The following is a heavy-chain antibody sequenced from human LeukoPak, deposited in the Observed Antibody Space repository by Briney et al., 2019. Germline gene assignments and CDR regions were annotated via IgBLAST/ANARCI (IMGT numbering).Heavy chain of an antibody. CDR3: ARGTMLAAVYYYYYGMDV. CDR2: MNPNSGNT. J-gene: IGHJ6*02. D-gene: IGHD6-13*01. Sequence: ASVKVSCNASGYTFISNDINWVRQAAGQGLEWMGWMNPNSGNTGYAQKFQGRVTMTRNTSISTAYMELSSLRSEDTAVYYCARGTMLAAVYYYYYGMDVWGQGTTVTVSS. CDR1: GYTFISND. V-gene: IGHV1-8*01.